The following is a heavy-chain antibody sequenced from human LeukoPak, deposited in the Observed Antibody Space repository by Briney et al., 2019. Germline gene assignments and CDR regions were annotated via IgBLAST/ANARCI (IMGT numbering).Heavy chain of an antibody. D-gene: IGHD6-19*01. CDR3: TRRGGWYSDY. J-gene: IGHJ4*02. Sequence: PGRSLRLSCTASGFTFGDYAMSWVRQAPGKGLEWVGFIGSKADGGTTASAASVSGSFTISRDASKGIAYLQMNSLTTDATAVYYCTRRGGWYSDYWGQGTLVTVSS. CDR1: GFTFGDYA. V-gene: IGHV3-49*04. CDR2: IGSKADGGTT.